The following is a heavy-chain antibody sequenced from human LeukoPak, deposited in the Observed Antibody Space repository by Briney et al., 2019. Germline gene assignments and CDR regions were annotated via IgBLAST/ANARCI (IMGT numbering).Heavy chain of an antibody. D-gene: IGHD3-22*01. CDR3: ASGGSSGYYFY. CDR1: GGSISSSSYY. Sequence: PSETLSLTCTVSGGSISSSSYYWGWIRQPPGKGLERIGSIYYSGSTYYNPSLKSRVTISVDTSKNQFSLKLSSVTAADTAVYYCASGGSSGYYFYWGQGTLVTVSS. V-gene: IGHV4-39*01. J-gene: IGHJ4*02. CDR2: IYYSGST.